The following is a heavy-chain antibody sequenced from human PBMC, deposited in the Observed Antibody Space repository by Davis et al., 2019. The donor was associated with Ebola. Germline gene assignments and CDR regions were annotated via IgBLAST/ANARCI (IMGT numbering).Heavy chain of an antibody. CDR1: GFTFSSYG. D-gene: IGHD4-17*01. J-gene: IGHJ6*04. CDR2: ISYDGSNK. CDR3: AKNYGDHNYYYYGMDV. V-gene: IGHV3-30*18. Sequence: PGGSLRLSCAASGFTFSSYGMHWVRQAPGKGLEWVAVISYDGSNKYYADSVKGRFTISRDNSKNTLYLQMNSLRAEDTAVYYCAKNYGDHNYYYYGMDVWGKGTTVTVSS.